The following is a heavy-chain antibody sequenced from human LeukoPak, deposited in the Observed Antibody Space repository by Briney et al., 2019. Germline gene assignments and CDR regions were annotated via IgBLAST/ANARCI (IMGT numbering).Heavy chain of an antibody. J-gene: IGHJ4*02. CDR3: ARFPAKKAD. CDR1: NGSISPYY. Sequence: SATLSLTCTVSNGSISPYYWSWIRQRPGKGLEWIGYIYHSGNTNYNPSLSSRVTISVDTSKNQFSLELTSVTAADTAVYFCARFPAKKADWGQGTLVTVSS. V-gene: IGHV4-59*01. CDR2: IYHSGNT. D-gene: IGHD4/OR15-4a*01.